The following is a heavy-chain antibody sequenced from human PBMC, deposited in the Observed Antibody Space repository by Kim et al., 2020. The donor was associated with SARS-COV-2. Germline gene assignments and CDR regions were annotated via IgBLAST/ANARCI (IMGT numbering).Heavy chain of an antibody. CDR1: GYTFTSYD. CDR3: ARGRGFRYGSGSYYRTYYFDY. J-gene: IGHJ4*02. CDR2: MNPNSGNT. Sequence: ASVKVSCKASGYTFTSYDINWVRQATGQGLEWMGWMNPNSGNTGYAQKFQGRVTMTRNTSISTAYMELSSLRSEDTAVYYCARGRGFRYGSGSYYRTYYFDYWGQGTLVTVSS. V-gene: IGHV1-8*01. D-gene: IGHD3-10*01.